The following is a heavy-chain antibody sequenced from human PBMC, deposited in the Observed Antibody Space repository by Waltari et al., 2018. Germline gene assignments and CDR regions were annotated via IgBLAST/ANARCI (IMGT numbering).Heavy chain of an antibody. CDR2: IYYSGST. V-gene: IGHV4-39*07. CDR1: GGSISSSSYY. J-gene: IGHJ6*03. D-gene: IGHD3-3*01. Sequence: QLQLQESGPGLVKPSETLSLTCTVSGGSISSSSYYWGWIRQPPGKGLAWIGSIYYSGSTYYNPSLKSRVTISVDTSKNQFSLKLSSVTAADTAVYYCARNPRGDFWSGYYHYMDVWGKGTTVTISS. CDR3: ARNPRGDFWSGYYHYMDV.